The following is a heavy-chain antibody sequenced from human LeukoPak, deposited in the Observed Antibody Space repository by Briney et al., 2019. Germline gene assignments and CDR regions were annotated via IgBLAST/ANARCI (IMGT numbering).Heavy chain of an antibody. J-gene: IGHJ5*02. D-gene: IGHD6-13*01. CDR2: ISGSGSRT. V-gene: IGHV3-23*01. CDR3: AKNPAEVGSGDCNWFDP. CDR1: GFTFGSYA. Sequence: GGSLRLSCASSGFTFGSYAMAWVRQPPGKGLEWVSGISGSGSRTYYADSVKGRFTISRDYSKNTLYLQMNSLRAEDTAVYYCAKNPAEVGSGDCNWFDPWGQGTLVTVSS.